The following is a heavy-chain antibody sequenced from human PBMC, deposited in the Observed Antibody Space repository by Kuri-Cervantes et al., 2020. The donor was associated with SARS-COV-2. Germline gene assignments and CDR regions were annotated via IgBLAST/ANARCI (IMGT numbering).Heavy chain of an antibody. CDR2: IRSKAYGGTT. V-gene: IGHV3-49*04. CDR1: GFTFSGHW. CDR3: TRTLSSAPYHFDY. Sequence: GESLKISCAASGFTFSGHWIHWVRQAPGKGLEWVGFIRSKAYGGTTEYAASVKGRFTISRDDSKSIAYLQMNSLKTEDTAVYYCTRTLSSAPYHFDYWGQGTLVTVSS. J-gene: IGHJ4*02. D-gene: IGHD3-22*01.